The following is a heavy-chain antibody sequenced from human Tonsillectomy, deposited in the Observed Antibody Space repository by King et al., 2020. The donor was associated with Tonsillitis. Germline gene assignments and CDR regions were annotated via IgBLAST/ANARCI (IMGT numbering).Heavy chain of an antibody. D-gene: IGHD6-13*01. J-gene: IGHJ2*01. CDR3: AKDHLYSRTQGWYFDL. V-gene: IGHV3-23*04. CDR1: GFTFRSYA. CDR2: SSGRGGGI. Sequence: VQLVESGGGLVQPVGSLRLSCAASGFTFRSYAMSWVRQAPGKGLEWVAASSGRGGGIYYADSAKGRFTISRDNSKNTPYLQMNSLRAEDTAVYYCAKDHLYSRTQGWYFDLWGRGTLVTVSS.